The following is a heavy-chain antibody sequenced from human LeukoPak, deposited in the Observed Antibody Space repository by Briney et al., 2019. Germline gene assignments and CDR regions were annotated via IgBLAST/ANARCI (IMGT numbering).Heavy chain of an antibody. D-gene: IGHD1-26*01. Sequence: SQTLSLTCAISGDSVSSNSAAWNWISQSPSRGLEWLGRTYYRSKWYNDYAVSVKSRITINPDTSKNQFSLQLNSETPEDTAVYYCAKQVGATPYFDYWGQGTLVTVSS. CDR1: GDSVSSNSAA. CDR3: AKQVGATPYFDY. V-gene: IGHV6-1*01. J-gene: IGHJ4*02. CDR2: TYYRSKWYN.